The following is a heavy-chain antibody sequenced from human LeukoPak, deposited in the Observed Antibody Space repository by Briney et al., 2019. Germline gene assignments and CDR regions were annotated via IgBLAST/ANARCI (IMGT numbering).Heavy chain of an antibody. V-gene: IGHV3-23*01. CDR2: ISAIGDIT. J-gene: IGHJ4*02. CDR1: GFTFSSYA. D-gene: IGHD4/OR15-4a*01. CDR3: AKRVGPNSGNFDY. Sequence: GRSLRLSCAASGFTFSSYAMTGVRRAPGKGLQWVSAISAIGDITYYAASVRGRFTISRDNSKNTLYLQMHSLRAEDTAVYYCAKRVGPNSGNFDYWGQGTLVTVSS.